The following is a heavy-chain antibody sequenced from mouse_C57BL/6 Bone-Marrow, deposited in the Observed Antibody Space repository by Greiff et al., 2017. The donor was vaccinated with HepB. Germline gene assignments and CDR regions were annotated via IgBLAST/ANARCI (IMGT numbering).Heavy chain of an antibody. CDR1: GYTFTSYW. CDR2: IYPGSGST. D-gene: IGHD1-1*01. Sequence: QVQLQQPGAELVKPGASVKMSCKASGYTFTSYWITWVKQRPGQGLEWIGDIYPGSGSTNYNEKFKSKATLTVDTSSSTAYRQLSSLTSEDSAVYYCARGDYGSSPSYWYFDVWGTGTTVTVAS. J-gene: IGHJ1*03. CDR3: ARGDYGSSPSYWYFDV. V-gene: IGHV1-55*01.